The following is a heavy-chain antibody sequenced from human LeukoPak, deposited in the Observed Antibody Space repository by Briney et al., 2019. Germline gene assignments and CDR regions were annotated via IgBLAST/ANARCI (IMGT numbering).Heavy chain of an antibody. CDR3: AREIDYYDSSGYGY. CDR2: IYTSGST. CDR1: GGSISSYY. Sequence: SETLSLTCTVSGGSISSYYWSWIRQPAGKGLEWIGRIYTSGSTNYNPSLKSRVTMSVDTSKNQFSLELSSVTAADTAVYYCAREIDYYDSSGYGYWGLGTLVTVSS. D-gene: IGHD3-22*01. J-gene: IGHJ4*02. V-gene: IGHV4-4*07.